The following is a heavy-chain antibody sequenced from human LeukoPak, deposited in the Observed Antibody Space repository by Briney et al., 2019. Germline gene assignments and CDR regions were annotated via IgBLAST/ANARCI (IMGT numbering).Heavy chain of an antibody. D-gene: IGHD3-22*01. CDR2: VHYSGST. CDR3: ARGVLSDSSGLYYFDY. CDR1: GGSISTYY. V-gene: IGHV4-59*08. Sequence: SETLSLTCTVSGGSISTYYWSWIRQPPGKGLEWIGYVHYSGSTNYNPSLKSRVTISVDTSKNQFSLKLSSVTAADTAVYYCARGVLSDSSGLYYFDYWGQGTLVTVSS. J-gene: IGHJ4*02.